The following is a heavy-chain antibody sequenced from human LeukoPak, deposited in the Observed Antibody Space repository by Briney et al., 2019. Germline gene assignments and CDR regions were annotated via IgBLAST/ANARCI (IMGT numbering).Heavy chain of an antibody. D-gene: IGHD5-12*01. CDR2: IYYSGST. CDR3: ARGSDIVATMGLDY. Sequence: SETLSLTCTVSGGSISSYYWSWIRQPAGKGLEWIGYIYYSGSTNYNPSLKSRVTISVDTSKNQFSLKLSSVTAADTAVYYCARGSDIVATMGLDYWGQGTLVTVSS. J-gene: IGHJ4*02. V-gene: IGHV4-59*01. CDR1: GGSISSYY.